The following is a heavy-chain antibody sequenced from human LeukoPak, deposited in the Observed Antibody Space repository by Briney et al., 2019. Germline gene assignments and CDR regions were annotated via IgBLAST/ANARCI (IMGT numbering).Heavy chain of an antibody. CDR2: ISGGGNT. CDR1: GFTFSSYA. D-gene: IGHD6-19*01. CDR3: AKTPAAGMDPLDFDY. V-gene: IGHV3-23*01. Sequence: GGSLRLSCAASGFTFSSYAMSWVRQAPGKGLEWVSGISGGGNTYYADSVKGRFTISRDNSKNTLYLQMNSLRAEDTAVYYCAKTPAAGMDPLDFDYWGQGTLVTVSS. J-gene: IGHJ4*02.